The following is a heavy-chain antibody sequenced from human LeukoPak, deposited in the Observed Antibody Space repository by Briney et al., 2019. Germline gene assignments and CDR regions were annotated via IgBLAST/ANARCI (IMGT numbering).Heavy chain of an antibody. CDR1: GFTFSSYA. D-gene: IGHD6-13*01. Sequence: GGSLRLSCAASGFTFSSYAMSWVRQAPGKGLEWVSTISGSGGSTYYADSVKGRFTIPRDNSKNTLYLQMNSLRAEDTAVYYCAKDSAAAGFDYWGQGTLVTASS. CDR2: ISGSGGST. CDR3: AKDSAAAGFDY. V-gene: IGHV3-23*01. J-gene: IGHJ4*02.